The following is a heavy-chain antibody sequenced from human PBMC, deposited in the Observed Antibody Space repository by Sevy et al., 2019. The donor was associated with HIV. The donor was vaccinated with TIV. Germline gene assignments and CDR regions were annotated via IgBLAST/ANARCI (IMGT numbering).Heavy chain of an antibody. V-gene: IGHV3-74*01. D-gene: IGHD2-2*01. CDR3: VASNSWEDY. Sequence: GGSLRLSCAAPRLTLSSYWMHWVRQAPGKGLVWVSGVNSDGSSTTYADSVKGRFTISRDNAKNTLSLQMNSLRVEDTAVYHCVASNSWEDYWGQRTLVTVSS. J-gene: IGHJ4*02. CDR2: VNSDGSST. CDR1: RLTLSSYW.